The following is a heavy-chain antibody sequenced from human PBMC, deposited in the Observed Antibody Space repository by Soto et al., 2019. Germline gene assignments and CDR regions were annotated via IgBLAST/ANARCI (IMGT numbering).Heavy chain of an antibody. V-gene: IGHV5-10-1*01. CDR3: AIYYDGSGYWDP. CDR2: IDPSDSYT. D-gene: IGHD3-22*01. Sequence: PGESLKISCKGSGYSFPSFWINWVRQMPGKGLEWMGRIDPSDSYTNYSPSFQGHVSISIDKSITTAYLQWSRLEASDTAMYYCAIYYDGSGYWDPWGQGALVTVSS. CDR1: GYSFPSFW. J-gene: IGHJ5*02.